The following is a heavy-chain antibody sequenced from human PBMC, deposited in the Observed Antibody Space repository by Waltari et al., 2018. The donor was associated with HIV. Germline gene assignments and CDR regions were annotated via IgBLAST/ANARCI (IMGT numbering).Heavy chain of an antibody. CDR2: IYHSGST. J-gene: IGHJ4*02. V-gene: IGHV4-38-2*02. D-gene: IGHD3-16*01. CDR1: GYSISSGYY. CDR3: ARDEVRGGGAGSY. Sequence: QVQLQESGPGLVKPSETLSLTCTVSGYSISSGYYWGWIRQPPGKGLEWIGSIYHSGSTYYNPSLKRRVTISVDTSKNQFSLKLSSVTAADTAVYYCARDEVRGGGAGSYWGQGTLVTVSS.